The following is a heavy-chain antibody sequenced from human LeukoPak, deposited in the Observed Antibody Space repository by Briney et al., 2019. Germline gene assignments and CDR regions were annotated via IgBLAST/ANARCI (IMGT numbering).Heavy chain of an antibody. J-gene: IGHJ3*01. CDR1: GGSLSGHY. D-gene: IGHD3-22*01. CDR3: ARLLDNDISGDPDTFDV. CDR2: LSYTGRT. Sequence: SETLSLTCTVSGGSLSGHYWSWIRQPPGKRLEWIGYLSYTGRTKYNPSLQSRVTISIDTSKSQFSLKLTSVTSADTAVYSCARLLDNDISGDPDTFDVWGQGTTVIVSS. V-gene: IGHV4-59*11.